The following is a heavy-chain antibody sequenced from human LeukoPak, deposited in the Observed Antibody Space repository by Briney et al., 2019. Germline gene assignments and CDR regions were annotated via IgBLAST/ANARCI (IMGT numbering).Heavy chain of an antibody. V-gene: IGHV1-2*06. CDR2: INPNSGGT. Sequence: ASVKVSCKASGYTFTSYDINWVRQATGQGLEWMGRINPNSGGTNYAQKFQGRVTMTRDTSISTAYMELSRLRSDDTAVYYCARAVDYGDYVDYWGQGTLVTVSS. CDR1: GYTFTSYD. J-gene: IGHJ4*02. CDR3: ARAVDYGDYVDY. D-gene: IGHD4-17*01.